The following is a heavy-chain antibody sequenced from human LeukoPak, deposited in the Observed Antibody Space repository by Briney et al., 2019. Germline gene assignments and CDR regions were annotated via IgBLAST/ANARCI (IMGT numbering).Heavy chain of an antibody. Sequence: SETLSLTCAVYGGSFSGYYWSWIRQPPGKGLEWIGEINHSGSTNYNPSLKSRVTISVDMSKNQFSLKLSSVTAADTAVYYCARNIAVAGRGDYMDVWGKGTTVTISS. CDR1: GGSFSGYY. J-gene: IGHJ6*03. CDR2: INHSGST. D-gene: IGHD6-19*01. V-gene: IGHV4-34*01. CDR3: ARNIAVAGRGDYMDV.